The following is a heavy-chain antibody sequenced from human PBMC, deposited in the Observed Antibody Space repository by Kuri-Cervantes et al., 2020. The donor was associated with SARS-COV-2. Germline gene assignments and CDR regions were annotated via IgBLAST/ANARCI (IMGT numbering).Heavy chain of an antibody. J-gene: IGHJ6*03. D-gene: IGHD3-16*01. V-gene: IGHV3-23*01. Sequence: GESLKISCAASGFTFSSYAMSWVRQAPGKGLEWVSAISGSGDSTYYADSVKGRFTISRDNSKNTLYLQMNSLRAEDTAVYYCARDGGSYMDVWGKGTTVTVSS. CDR1: GFTFSSYA. CDR2: ISGSGDST. CDR3: ARDGGSYMDV.